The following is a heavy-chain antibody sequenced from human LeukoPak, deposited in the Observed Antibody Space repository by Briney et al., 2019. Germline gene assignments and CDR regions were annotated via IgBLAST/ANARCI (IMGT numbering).Heavy chain of an antibody. CDR2: ISSSSSYT. J-gene: IGHJ3*02. CDR3: EKLRSSSSSDAFDI. V-gene: IGHV3-11*03. Sequence: GGSLRLSCAASGFTFSDYYMSWIRQAPGKGLEWVSYISSSSSYTNYADSVKGRFTISRDNSKNTLYLQMNSLRAEDTAVYYCEKLRSSSSSDAFDIWGQGTMVTVSS. D-gene: IGHD2-2*01. CDR1: GFTFSDYY.